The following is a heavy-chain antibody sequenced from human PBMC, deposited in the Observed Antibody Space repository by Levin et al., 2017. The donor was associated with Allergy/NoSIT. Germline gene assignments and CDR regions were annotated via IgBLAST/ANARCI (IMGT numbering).Heavy chain of an antibody. J-gene: IGHJ6*03. CDR1: GFTFSDYY. CDR2: ISSSSSYT. CDR3: ASIAAAGTAYYYYYYMDV. Sequence: GGSLRLSCAASGFTFSDYYMSWIRQAPGKGLEWVSYISSSSSYTNYADSVKGRFTISRDNAKNSLYLQMNSLRAEDTAVYYCASIAAAGTAYYYYYYMDVWGKGTTVTVSS. D-gene: IGHD6-13*01. V-gene: IGHV3-11*03.